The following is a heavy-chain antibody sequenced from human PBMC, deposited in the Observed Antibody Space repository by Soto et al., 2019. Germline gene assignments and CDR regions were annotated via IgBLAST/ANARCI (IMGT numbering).Heavy chain of an antibody. Sequence: SVKVSCKASGGTFSSYTINWVRQAPGQGLEWMGGIIPIFGTTNYAKKFQGRVTITADESTSTAYMELSSLRSEDMAVYYCARYASSGNNSVWYTFDPWGQGTLVTVSS. J-gene: IGHJ5*02. CDR3: ARYASSGNNSVWYTFDP. CDR1: GGTFSSYT. V-gene: IGHV1-69*13. CDR2: IIPIFGTT. D-gene: IGHD6-19*01.